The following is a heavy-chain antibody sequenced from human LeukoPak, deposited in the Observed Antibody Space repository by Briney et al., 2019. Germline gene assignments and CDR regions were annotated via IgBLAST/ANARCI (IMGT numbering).Heavy chain of an antibody. J-gene: IGHJ4*02. Sequence: VASVKVSCKASGYTFTDYYLHWVRQAPGQGLEWMGWINPNSGGTNYAQKFQGRVTMTRDTSISTAYMELSRLRSDDTAVYYCARWAGDLGFDYWGQGTLVTVSS. D-gene: IGHD3-16*01. V-gene: IGHV1-2*02. CDR1: GYTFTDYY. CDR2: INPNSGGT. CDR3: ARWAGDLGFDY.